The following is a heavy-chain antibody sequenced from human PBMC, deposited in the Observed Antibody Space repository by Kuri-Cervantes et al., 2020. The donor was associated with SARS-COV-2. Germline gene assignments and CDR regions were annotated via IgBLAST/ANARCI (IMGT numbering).Heavy chain of an antibody. CDR1: GYTFTSYA. V-gene: IGHV1-3*01. CDR2: INAGNGNT. Sequence: ASVKVSCKASGYTFTSYAMHWVRQAPGQRLEWMGWINAGNGNTKYSQKFQGRVTITRDTSASTAYMELSSLRSEDTAVYYCASWGYSSSDLGGDYYYYGMDVWGQGTTVTVSS. D-gene: IGHD6-6*01. CDR3: ASWGYSSSDLGGDYYYYGMDV. J-gene: IGHJ6*02.